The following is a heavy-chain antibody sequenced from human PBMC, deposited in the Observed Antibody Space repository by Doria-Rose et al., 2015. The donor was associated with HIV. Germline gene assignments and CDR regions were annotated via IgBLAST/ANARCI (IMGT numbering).Heavy chain of an antibody. D-gene: IGHD6-13*01. Sequence: QVTLKESGPVLVKPTETLTLTCTVSGGSLSSPGMGVSWIRQPPGKALEWLANIFSDDERSHKTSLKSRPTISRGTSNSQVVLTMTDMDPVDTATYYCARIKSSRWYHKYYFDFWGQGTLVIVSA. V-gene: IGHV2-26*01. CDR1: GGSLSSPGMG. CDR3: ARIKSSRWYHKYYFDF. J-gene: IGHJ4*02. CDR2: IFSDDER.